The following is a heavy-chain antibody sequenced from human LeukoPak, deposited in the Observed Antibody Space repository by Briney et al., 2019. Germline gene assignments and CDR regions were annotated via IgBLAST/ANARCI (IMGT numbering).Heavy chain of an antibody. D-gene: IGHD5-18*01. Sequence: GGSLRLSCVASGDSFSRYWMSWVRQAPGKGLEWVASIRPDGSERFYVDSVKGRFTISRDDAKNSLYLQMNSLRVEDTAFYYCARDLAYSRLDYWGQGMLVTVSS. J-gene: IGHJ4*02. CDR3: ARDLAYSRLDY. CDR1: GDSFSRYW. V-gene: IGHV3-7*01. CDR2: IRPDGSER.